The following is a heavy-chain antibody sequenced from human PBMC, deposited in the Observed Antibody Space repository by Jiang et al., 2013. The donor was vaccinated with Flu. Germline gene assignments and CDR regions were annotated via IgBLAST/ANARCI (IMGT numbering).Heavy chain of an antibody. J-gene: IGHJ4*02. D-gene: IGHD3-10*01. Sequence: LLKPSETLSLTCAVSGYSISSGYYWGWIRQPPGKGLEWIGSIYHSGSTYYNPSLKSRVTISVDTSKNQFSLKLSSVTAADTAVYYCARLDYYGSGCFDYWGQGTLVTVSS. CDR3: ARLDYYGSGCFDY. CDR2: IYHSGST. V-gene: IGHV4-38-2*01. CDR1: GYSISSGYY.